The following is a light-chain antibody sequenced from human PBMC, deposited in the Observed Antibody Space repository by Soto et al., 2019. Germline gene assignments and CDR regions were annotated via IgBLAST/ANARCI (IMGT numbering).Light chain of an antibody. J-gene: IGKJ1*01. Sequence: DIQMNQSPSSLSASVEDRVTITCRASHGMSSNLDWYQQKPGKAPNVLISAASSVQTGVPSRFSGSGSGTDFTLTISSLQPEDCATYYCQQSYRTPWTFGQGTKVDIK. V-gene: IGKV1-39*01. CDR3: QQSYRTPWT. CDR2: AAS. CDR1: HGMSSN.